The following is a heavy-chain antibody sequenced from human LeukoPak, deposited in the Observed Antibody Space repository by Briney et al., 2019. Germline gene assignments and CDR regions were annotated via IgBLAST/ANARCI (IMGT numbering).Heavy chain of an antibody. D-gene: IGHD3-22*01. CDR2: IYHSGST. V-gene: IGHV4-30-2*01. CDR1: GGSISSGRYS. Sequence: SETLSLTCAVSGGSISSGRYSWSWIRQPPGKGLEWIGYIYHSGSTYYNPSLKSRVTISVDRSKNQFSLKLSSVTAADTAVYYCARGPTDYYDSSGYWRRGYFDLWGRGTLVTVSS. J-gene: IGHJ2*01. CDR3: ARGPTDYYDSSGYWRRGYFDL.